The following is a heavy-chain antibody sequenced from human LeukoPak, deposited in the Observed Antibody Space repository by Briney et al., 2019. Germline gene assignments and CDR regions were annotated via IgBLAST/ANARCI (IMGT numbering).Heavy chain of an antibody. V-gene: IGHV4-34*01. Sequence: SETLSLTCAVYGGSFSGYYWSWIRQPPGKGLEWIGEINHSGSTNYNPSLTSRVTISVDTSKNQFSLKLSSVTAADMAVYYCARGHRYDYVWGSYREPFDYWGQGTLVTVSS. J-gene: IGHJ4*02. CDR1: GGSFSGYY. CDR2: INHSGST. CDR3: ARGHRYDYVWGSYREPFDY. D-gene: IGHD3-16*02.